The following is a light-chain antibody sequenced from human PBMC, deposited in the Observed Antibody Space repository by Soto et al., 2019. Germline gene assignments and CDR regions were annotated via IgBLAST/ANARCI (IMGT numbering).Light chain of an antibody. J-gene: IGKJ5*01. CDR2: AAT. V-gene: IGKV1-39*01. Sequence: DIQMTQSPSSLSASVGDRVTITCRASQTISFYLNWYQQKPGQAPKLLIYAATSLQSGVPSRFSGSESGTDFTLSISSLQPEDVATYFCQQSYRTPITFGQGTRLEIK. CDR3: QQSYRTPIT. CDR1: QTISFY.